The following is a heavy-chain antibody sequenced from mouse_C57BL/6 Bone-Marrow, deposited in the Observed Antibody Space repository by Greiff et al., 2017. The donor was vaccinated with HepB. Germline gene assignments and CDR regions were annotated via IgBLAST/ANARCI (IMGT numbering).Heavy chain of an antibody. J-gene: IGHJ2*01. D-gene: IGHD2-3*01. CDR1: GFTFSDYY. CDR2: INYDGSST. Sequence: EVKLMESEGGLVQPGRSMKLSCTASGFTFSDYYMAWVRQVPEKGLEWVANINYDGSSTYYLDSLKSRFIISRDNAKNILYLQMSSLKSEDTATYYCAREGLLRYFDYWGQGTTLTVSS. V-gene: IGHV5-16*01. CDR3: AREGLLRYFDY.